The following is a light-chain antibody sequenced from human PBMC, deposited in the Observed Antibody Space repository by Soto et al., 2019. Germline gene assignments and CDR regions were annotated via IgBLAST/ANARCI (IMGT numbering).Light chain of an antibody. CDR2: EVS. V-gene: IGLV2-18*02. CDR3: SSYTSSSTLV. J-gene: IGLJ2*01. CDR1: SSDVGSYNR. Sequence: QSALTQPPSVSGSXXXSVTXXCTGTSSDVGSYNRVSWYQQPPGTAPKLMIYEVSNRPSGVPDRFSGSKSGNTASLTISGLQAEDEADYYCSSYTSSSTLVFGGGTKVTVL.